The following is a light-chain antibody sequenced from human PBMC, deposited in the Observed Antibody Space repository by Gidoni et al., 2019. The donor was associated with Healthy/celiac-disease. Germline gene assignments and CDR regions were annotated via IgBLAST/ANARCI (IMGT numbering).Light chain of an antibody. CDR2: AAS. Sequence: DIQMTQSQSSLSASEGDRVTITCRASQSISSYLNWYQQKPGKAPKLLIYAASSLQSGVPSRFSGSGSGTDSTLTISSLQPEDFATYYCQQSYSTRGYTFGQGTKLEIK. CDR3: QQSYSTRGYT. J-gene: IGKJ2*01. V-gene: IGKV1-39*01. CDR1: QSISSY.